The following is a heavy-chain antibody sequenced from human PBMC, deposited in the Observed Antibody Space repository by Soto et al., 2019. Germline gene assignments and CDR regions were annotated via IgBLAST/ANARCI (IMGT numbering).Heavy chain of an antibody. CDR3: ASSYVRPPFEFDP. CDR1: GGSISSSSYY. V-gene: IGHV4-39*01. D-gene: IGHD3-16*01. J-gene: IGHJ5*02. CDR2: IYYSGST. Sequence: KTSETLSLTCTVSGGSISSSSYYWGWIRRPPGKGLEWIGSIYYSGSTYYNPSLKSRVTISVDTSKNQFSLKLSSVTAADTAVYYCASSYVRPPFEFDPWGQGTLVTVSS.